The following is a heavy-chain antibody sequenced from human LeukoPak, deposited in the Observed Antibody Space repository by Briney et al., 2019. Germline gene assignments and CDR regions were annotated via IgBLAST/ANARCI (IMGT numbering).Heavy chain of an antibody. Sequence: PGGSLRLSCAASGFTFDDYGMSWVRQAPGKGLEWVSGINWNGGSTGYADSVKGRFTISRDNSKNTLYLQMNSLRAEDTAVYYCARAPAAGPFDYWGQGTLVTASS. CDR1: GFTFDDYG. D-gene: IGHD6-13*01. CDR3: ARAPAAGPFDY. CDR2: INWNGGST. J-gene: IGHJ4*02. V-gene: IGHV3-20*04.